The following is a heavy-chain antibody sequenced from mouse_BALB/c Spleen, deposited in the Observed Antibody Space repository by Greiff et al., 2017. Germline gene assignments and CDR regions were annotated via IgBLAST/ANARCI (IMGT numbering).Heavy chain of an antibody. V-gene: IGHV1S135*01. CDR1: GYAFTSYN. Sequence: EVQLQQSGPELVKPGASVKVSCKASGYAFTSYNMYWVKQSHGKSLEWIGYIDPYNGGTSYNQKFKGKATLTVDKSSSTAYMHLNSLTSEDSAVYYGARSTYGYDGIHMDYWGQGTSVTVSS. CDR3: ARSTYGYDGIHMDY. CDR2: IDPYNGGT. D-gene: IGHD2-2*01. J-gene: IGHJ4*01.